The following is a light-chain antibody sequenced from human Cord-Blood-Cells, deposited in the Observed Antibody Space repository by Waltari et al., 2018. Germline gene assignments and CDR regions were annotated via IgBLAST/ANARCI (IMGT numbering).Light chain of an antibody. CDR2: LGS. V-gene: IGKV2-28*01. CDR3: MQALQTPYS. J-gene: IGKJ2*03. CDR1: QSLLHRNGYNY. Sequence: EIVMTQSPLSLPVTPGEPASISCRSSQSLLHRNGYNYLDWYLQKPGQSPQLLIYLGSNRAAGVPDRFSGSGSGTDFTLKISRVEAEDVGVYYCMQALQTPYSFGQGTKLEIK.